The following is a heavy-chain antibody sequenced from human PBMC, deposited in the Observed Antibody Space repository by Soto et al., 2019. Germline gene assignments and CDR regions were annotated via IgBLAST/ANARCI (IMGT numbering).Heavy chain of an antibody. Sequence: PSETLSLTCAISGDSVISSYCWTWVRQVPGQGLEWIGEVFHTVDTTYNPSFERRVTMSVDKSKNLFSLTLTSVTAADTAFYYCANNRLQKWFDPCGQGILVTVSS. CDR2: VFHTVDT. D-gene: IGHD1-20*01. V-gene: IGHV4-4*02. CDR3: ANNRLQKWFDP. CDR1: GDSVISSYC. J-gene: IGHJ5*02.